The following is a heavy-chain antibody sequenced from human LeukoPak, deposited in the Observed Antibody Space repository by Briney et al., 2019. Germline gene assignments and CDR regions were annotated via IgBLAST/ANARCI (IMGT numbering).Heavy chain of an antibody. CDR1: GGTFSSYA. CDR2: IIPIFGTA. J-gene: IGHJ4*02. V-gene: IGHV1-69*13. D-gene: IGHD3-22*01. Sequence: EASVTVSCTASGGTFSSYAISWVRQAPGQGLEWMGGIIPIFGTANYAQKFQGRVTITADESTSTAYMELSSLRPEDTAVYYCARESGTMIVVAHFDYWGQGTLLTVSS. CDR3: ARESGTMIVVAHFDY.